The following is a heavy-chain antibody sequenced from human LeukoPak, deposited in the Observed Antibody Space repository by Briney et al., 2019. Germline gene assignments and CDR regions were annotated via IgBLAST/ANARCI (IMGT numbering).Heavy chain of an antibody. V-gene: IGHV3-11*01. CDR2: ISSSGSTI. Sequence: PGGSLRLSCAASGFTFNDYYMSWIRQAPGKGLEWVSYISSSGSTIYYADSVKGRFTISRDNAKNSLYLQMNSLRAEDTAVYYCARDPMMTTVTTHFDYWGQGTLVTVSS. CDR3: ARDPMMTTVTTHFDY. D-gene: IGHD4-17*01. CDR1: GFTFNDYY. J-gene: IGHJ4*02.